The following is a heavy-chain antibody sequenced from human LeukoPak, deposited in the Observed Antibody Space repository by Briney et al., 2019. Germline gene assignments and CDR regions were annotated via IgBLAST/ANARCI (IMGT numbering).Heavy chain of an antibody. CDR3: ARVTGYRIEDYFDY. V-gene: IGHV4-61*05. Sequence: PSETLSLTCTVSGGSINNSSYYWGWIRQPPGKGLEWIGYIYYSGSTNYNPSLKSRVTISVETSKNEFSLKLRSVTAADTAVYYCARVTGYRIEDYFDYWGQGTLVTVSS. CDR1: GGSINNSSYY. D-gene: IGHD6-13*01. CDR2: IYYSGST. J-gene: IGHJ4*02.